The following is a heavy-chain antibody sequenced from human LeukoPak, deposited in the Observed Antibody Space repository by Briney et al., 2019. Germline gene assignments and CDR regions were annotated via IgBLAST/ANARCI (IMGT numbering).Heavy chain of an antibody. J-gene: IGHJ3*02. CDR1: GGSISNYF. Sequence: PSETLSLTCTVSGGSISNYFWSWLRQPPGKGLGWIGYIYYTGSTNYNPSLKSRVTISVGTSKNQFSLKLSSVTAADTAVYYCARPSRSISTAGAFDIWGQGTMVTVSS. D-gene: IGHD3-10*01. CDR2: IYYTGST. V-gene: IGHV4-59*01. CDR3: ARPSRSISTAGAFDI.